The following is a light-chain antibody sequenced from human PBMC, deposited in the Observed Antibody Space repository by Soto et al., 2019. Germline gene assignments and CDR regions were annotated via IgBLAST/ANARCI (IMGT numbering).Light chain of an antibody. Sequence: EIVLTQSPATLSLSPGERATLSCRASQSVSSYLAWYQQKPGQAPRLLIYDASNRATGIPARFSGSGSGTDFTLTISSLEPEEFAVYYCQQRSIWPLTFGGGTKVEIK. J-gene: IGKJ4*01. CDR3: QQRSIWPLT. CDR2: DAS. V-gene: IGKV3-11*01. CDR1: QSVSSY.